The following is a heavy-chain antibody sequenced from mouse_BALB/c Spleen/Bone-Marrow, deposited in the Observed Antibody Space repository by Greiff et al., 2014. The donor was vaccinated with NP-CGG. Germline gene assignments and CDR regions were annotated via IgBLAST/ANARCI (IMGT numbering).Heavy chain of an antibody. CDR3: AYGNYGYAMDY. CDR1: GYTFTSYT. D-gene: IGHD2-10*02. Sequence: QVQLQQSGAELARPGASVKMSCKASGYTFTSYTMHWVKQRPGQGLEWIGYINPSSGYTNYNQKFKDKATLTADKSSSTAYMQLSSLTSEDSAVYYCAYGNYGYAMDYWGQGISVTVSS. J-gene: IGHJ4*01. V-gene: IGHV1-4*01. CDR2: INPSSGYT.